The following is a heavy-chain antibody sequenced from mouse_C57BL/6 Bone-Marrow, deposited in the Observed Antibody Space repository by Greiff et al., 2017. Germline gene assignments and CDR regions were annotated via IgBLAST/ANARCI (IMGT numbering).Heavy chain of an antibody. D-gene: IGHD1-1*01. CDR2: ILPGSGST. CDR3: ARPDYYYGSSRFAY. J-gene: IGHJ3*01. V-gene: IGHV1-9*01. Sequence: QVQLQQSGAELMKPGASVKLSCKATGYTFTGYWIEWVKQRPGHGLEWIGEILPGSGSTNYNEKFKGKATFTADTSSNTAYMQRSSLTTEDYAIYYCARPDYYYGSSRFAYWGQGTLVTVSA. CDR1: GYTFTGYW.